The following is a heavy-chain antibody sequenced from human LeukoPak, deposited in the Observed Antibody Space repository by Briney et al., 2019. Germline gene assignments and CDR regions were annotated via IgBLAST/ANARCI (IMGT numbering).Heavy chain of an antibody. V-gene: IGHV3-23*01. J-gene: IGHJ4*02. D-gene: IGHD7-27*01. CDR1: GFTFSSYA. CDR3: AKQQNKNWALDY. Sequence: GGSLRLSCAASGFTFSSYAMSWVHQAPGKGLEWVSAISGSGGSTYYADSVKGRFTISRDNSKNTLYLQMNSLRAEDTAVYYCAKQQNKNWALDYWGQGTLVTVSS. CDR2: ISGSGGST.